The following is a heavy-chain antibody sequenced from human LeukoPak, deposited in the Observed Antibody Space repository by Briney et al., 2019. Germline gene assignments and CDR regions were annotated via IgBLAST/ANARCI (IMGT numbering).Heavy chain of an antibody. CDR2: IKRDGSEK. D-gene: IGHD3-22*01. CDR1: GFSFSNYW. Sequence: GGSLRLSCEASGFSFSNYWMSWVRQAPGKGLEWVANIKRDGSEKYYVDSVKGRFTIPRDNGKNSLYVQMNSLSVEDTAVYYCATYSSLNAREFQHWGQGTLVIVSS. V-gene: IGHV3-7*01. CDR3: ATYSSLNAREFQH. J-gene: IGHJ1*01.